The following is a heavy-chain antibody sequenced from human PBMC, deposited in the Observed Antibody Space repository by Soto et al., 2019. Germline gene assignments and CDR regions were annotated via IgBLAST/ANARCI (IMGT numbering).Heavy chain of an antibody. CDR2: VKSKTDGGTT. J-gene: IGHJ4*02. CDR3: TADPKYYETSGYVFDY. V-gene: IGHV3-15*07. D-gene: IGHD3-22*01. Sequence: GKGLEWVGRVKSKTDGGTTDFAAPVKGRVTISRDDSRNTLYLQMNSLKIEDTALYYFTADPKYYETSGYVFDYWGQRAQVTVSS.